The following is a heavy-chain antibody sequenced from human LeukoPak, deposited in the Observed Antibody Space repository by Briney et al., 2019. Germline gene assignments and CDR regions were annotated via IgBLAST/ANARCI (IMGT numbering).Heavy chain of an antibody. Sequence: PGGSLRLSCAASGFTFSSYGMHWVRQAPGKGLEWVAVISYDGSNKYYADSVKGRFTISRDNSKNTLYLQMNSLRAEDTAVYYCAIPPDSSFRPAGYWGQGTLVTVSS. CDR1: GFTFSSYG. V-gene: IGHV3-30*03. CDR2: ISYDGSNK. CDR3: AIPPDSSFRPAGY. D-gene: IGHD6-6*01. J-gene: IGHJ4*02.